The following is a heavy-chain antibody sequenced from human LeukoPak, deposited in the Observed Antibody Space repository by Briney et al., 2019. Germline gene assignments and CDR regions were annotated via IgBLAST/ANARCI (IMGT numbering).Heavy chain of an antibody. D-gene: IGHD3-22*01. CDR1: GFTFSNNA. CDR2: ISYDDGNYK. Sequence: GGSLRLSCAASGFTFSNNAMHWVRQAPGKGLEWVAVISYDDGNYKYYADSVKGRFTISRDNSKNTLYLQMNSLRAEDTAVYYCAREGIVVVSPTQKESHRYDAFDIWGQGTMVTVSS. CDR3: AREGIVVVSPTQKESHRYDAFDI. V-gene: IGHV3-30*03. J-gene: IGHJ3*02.